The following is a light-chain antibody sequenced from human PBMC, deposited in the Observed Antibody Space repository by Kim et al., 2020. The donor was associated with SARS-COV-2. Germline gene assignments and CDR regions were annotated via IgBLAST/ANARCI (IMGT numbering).Light chain of an antibody. CDR2: DAS. V-gene: IGKV3-15*01. Sequence: SVTRAKIAPLPCRADQSVSINLAWYQQRPGQGPRVLIYDASTRGRGITGRFSGSGSGTEFTLTIDGLQSEDFEIFYCQQYKDRYTFGQGTKLDI. CDR1: QSVSIN. J-gene: IGKJ2*01. CDR3: QQYKDRYT.